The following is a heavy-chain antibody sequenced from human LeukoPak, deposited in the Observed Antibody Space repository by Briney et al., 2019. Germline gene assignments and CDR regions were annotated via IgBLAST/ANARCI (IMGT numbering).Heavy chain of an antibody. CDR3: ARTNGDLDY. J-gene: IGHJ4*02. V-gene: IGHV1-8*01. CDR2: MNPNSGNT. Sequence: ASVKVSCKASGYTFTYYDLNWVRQATGQGLEWMGWMNPNSGNTGYAQNFQGRVTMTRDTSISTAYMQVTSLRSEDTAIYYCARTNGDLDYWGQGTLVTVSS. CDR1: GYTFTYYD. D-gene: IGHD4-17*01.